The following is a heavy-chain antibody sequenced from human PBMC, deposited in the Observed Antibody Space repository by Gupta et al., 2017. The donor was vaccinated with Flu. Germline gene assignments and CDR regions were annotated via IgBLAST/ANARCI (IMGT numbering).Heavy chain of an antibody. J-gene: IGHJ6*02. Sequence: QLQLQESGPGLVKPSETLSLTCTVSGGSIRSSSSYWGWIRQPPGKGLEWIGSIYYSGSTYYNPSLKSRVTISVDTSKNQFSLKLSSVTAADTAVYYCAIEGMWVGDYYYGMDVWGQGTTVTVSS. V-gene: IGHV4-39*02. D-gene: IGHD1-26*01. CDR2: IYYSGST. CDR3: AIEGMWVGDYYYGMDV. CDR1: GGSIRSSSSY.